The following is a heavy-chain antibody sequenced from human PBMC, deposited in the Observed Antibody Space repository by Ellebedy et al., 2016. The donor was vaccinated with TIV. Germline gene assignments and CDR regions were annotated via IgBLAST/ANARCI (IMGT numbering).Heavy chain of an antibody. CDR1: GGSISSSSYY. J-gene: IGHJ4*02. CDR3: ARLSSVVVTALMYYFDY. Sequence: SETLSLTXTVSGGSISSSSYYWGWIRQPPGKGLEWIGSIYYSGSTYYNPSLKSRVTISVDTSKNQFSLKLSSVTAADTAVYYCARLSSVVVTALMYYFDYWGQGTLVTVSS. V-gene: IGHV4-39*01. CDR2: IYYSGST. D-gene: IGHD2-21*02.